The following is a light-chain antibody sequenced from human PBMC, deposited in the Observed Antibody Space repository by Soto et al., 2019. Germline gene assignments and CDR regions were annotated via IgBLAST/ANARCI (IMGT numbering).Light chain of an antibody. CDR1: QTIYSN. Sequence: IVTTQSPATLSVSPGERATLSCRAGQTIYSNVAWYQQRPGQAPRLLIYRASTRATGVPARFSGSGSGTEFTLTISGLQSEDFALYYCQQYQNLWTFGQGTKVEIK. CDR3: QQYQNLWT. J-gene: IGKJ1*01. V-gene: IGKV3-15*01. CDR2: RAS.